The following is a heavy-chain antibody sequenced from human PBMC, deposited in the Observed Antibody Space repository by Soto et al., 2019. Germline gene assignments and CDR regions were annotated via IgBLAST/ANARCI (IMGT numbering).Heavy chain of an antibody. V-gene: IGHV4-30-4*01. D-gene: IGHD4-17*01. CDR1: GGSISNADFY. Sequence: QVQLQESGPGLVKPSQTLSLTCTVSGGSISNADFYWSWLRQPPGKGLERIGYIYYSGTTYYNPSLKSRVSISVDTSKNQFALNLRSVTAADTAVYYCARDPGDYGDDYWGQGTLVTVSS. CDR2: IYYSGTT. CDR3: ARDPGDYGDDY. J-gene: IGHJ4*02.